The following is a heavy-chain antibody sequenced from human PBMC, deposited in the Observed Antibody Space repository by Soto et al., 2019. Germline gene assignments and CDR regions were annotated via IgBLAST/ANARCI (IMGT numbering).Heavy chain of an antibody. CDR1: GGSVSSGSYY. V-gene: IGHV4-61*01. CDR3: ARVVSGYLPIDY. D-gene: IGHD3-22*01. Sequence: QVQLQESGPGLVKPSETLSLTCTVSGGSVSSGSYYWSWIRQPPGKGLEWIGYIYYSGSTNYNPSLTRRVTISVNTSKNQFSLKMSSVTAADTAVYYCARVVSGYLPIDYWGQGTLVTVSS. J-gene: IGHJ4*02. CDR2: IYYSGST.